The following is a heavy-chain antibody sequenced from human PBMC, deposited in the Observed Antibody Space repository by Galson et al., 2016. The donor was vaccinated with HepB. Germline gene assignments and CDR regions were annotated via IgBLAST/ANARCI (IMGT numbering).Heavy chain of an antibody. D-gene: IGHD4-23*01. CDR2: ITSSSNYI. J-gene: IGHJ2*01. CDR1: GFTFNSYN. CDR3: TRAYVGKARRGTYWYFDL. Sequence: SLRLSCAASGFTFNSYNMNWVRQAPGKGLEWVSSITSSSNYIYYADSVRGRFTISRDNAKNPLHLQMNGLRAEDTAVYYCTRAYVGKARRGTYWYFDLWGRGTLVTVAS. V-gene: IGHV3-21*01.